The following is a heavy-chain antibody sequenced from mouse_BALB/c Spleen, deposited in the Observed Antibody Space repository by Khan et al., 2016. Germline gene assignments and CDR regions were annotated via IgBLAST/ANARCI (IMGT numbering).Heavy chain of an antibody. CDR1: GDSITSGY. CDR2: ISNSGST. Sequence: EVQLQESGPSLVKLSQPLSLTCSVTGDSITSGYWNWIRKFPGNKLEYMGYISNSGSTYYNPSLKSRISITRHTSKNQHFLQLNYVTNEDTATTYCARYDHSTYATGMDYWVQGTSITVSS. CDR3: ARYDHSTYATGMDY. V-gene: IGHV3-8*02. D-gene: IGHD2-5*01. J-gene: IGHJ4*01.